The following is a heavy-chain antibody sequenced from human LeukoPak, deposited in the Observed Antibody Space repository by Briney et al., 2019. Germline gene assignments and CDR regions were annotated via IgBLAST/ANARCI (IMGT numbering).Heavy chain of an antibody. CDR1: GFTFTSSA. D-gene: IGHD6-13*01. J-gene: IGHJ6*03. Sequence: SVKVSCKASGFTFTSSAMQWVRQARGQRLEWIGWIVVGSGNTNYAQKFQERVTITRDMSTSTAYMELSSLRSEDTAMYYCAADWVAAAGALRYYYYMDVWGKGTMVTVSS. CDR2: IVVGSGNT. V-gene: IGHV1-58*02. CDR3: AADWVAAAGALRYYYYMDV.